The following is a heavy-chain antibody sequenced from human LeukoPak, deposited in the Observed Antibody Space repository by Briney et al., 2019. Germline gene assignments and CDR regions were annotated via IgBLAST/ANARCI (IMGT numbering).Heavy chain of an antibody. V-gene: IGHV5-51*01. D-gene: IGHD1-26*01. Sequence: GESLKISCKVSGXSFANYXIGWVXQMPGXXLEWMGLIYPADSDTRYSPSFQGQVTISADKSISTAYLQWSSLKASDTAMYFCARHEVGATDFWGQGTLVTVSS. J-gene: IGHJ4*02. CDR3: ARHEVGATDF. CDR2: IYPADSDT. CDR1: GXSFANYX.